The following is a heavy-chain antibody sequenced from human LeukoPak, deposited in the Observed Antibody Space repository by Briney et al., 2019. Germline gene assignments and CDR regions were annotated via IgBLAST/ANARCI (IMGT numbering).Heavy chain of an antibody. J-gene: IGHJ3*02. D-gene: IGHD2-2*02. Sequence: PGGSLRLSCAASGFSFTNAWMSWVRQAPGKGLEWVGRIKSKNNGGTTDYATPVKGRFTISRDDSKNTLYLEMDSLKTEDTAVCYCTTEGCLSTRCYTPNAFDIWGPGTVVTVSS. CDR2: IKSKNNGGTT. CDR1: GFSFTNAW. CDR3: TTEGCLSTRCYTPNAFDI. V-gene: IGHV3-15*01.